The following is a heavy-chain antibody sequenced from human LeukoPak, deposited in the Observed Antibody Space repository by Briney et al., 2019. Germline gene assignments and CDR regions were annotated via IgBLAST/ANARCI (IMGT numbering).Heavy chain of an antibody. CDR3: AKDQGYYGSGSFD. V-gene: IGHV3-30*18. D-gene: IGHD3-10*01. Sequence: GGSLGLSCAASGFTFSSYGMHWVRQAPGKGLEWVAVISYDGSNKYYADSVKGRFTISRDNSKNTLYLQMNSLRAEDTAVYYCAKDQGYYGSGSFDWGQGTLVTVSS. CDR2: ISYDGSNK. CDR1: GFTFSSYG. J-gene: IGHJ4*02.